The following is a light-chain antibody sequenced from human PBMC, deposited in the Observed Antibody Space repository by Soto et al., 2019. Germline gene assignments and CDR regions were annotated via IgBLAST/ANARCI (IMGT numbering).Light chain of an antibody. CDR1: KDSSNY. CDR2: AAS. V-gene: IGKV1-9*01. Sequence: IEVTQSPSSLSASVGDRVTLNCPDQKDSSNYLAWYQQKPGKAPTLLIYAASNLETGVPSRFSGSGFGTEFTLTISSLQAEDFASYYCQQHRSYPPTFGGGTKVDIK. CDR3: QQHRSYPPT. J-gene: IGKJ4*01.